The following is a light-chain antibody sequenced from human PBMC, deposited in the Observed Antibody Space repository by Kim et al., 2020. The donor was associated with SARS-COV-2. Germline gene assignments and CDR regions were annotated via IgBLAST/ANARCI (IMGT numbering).Light chain of an antibody. CDR2: DKN. J-gene: IGLJ3*02. CDR3: NSRDSSGNHWV. CDR1: SLRSYY. V-gene: IGLV3-19*01. Sequence: SSELTQDPVVSVALGQTVRITCQGDSLRSYYASWYQQKPGHAPVLVMYDKNNRPSGIPDRFSGSTSGNKASLTITGAQAEDEADYHCNSRDSSGNHWVFG.